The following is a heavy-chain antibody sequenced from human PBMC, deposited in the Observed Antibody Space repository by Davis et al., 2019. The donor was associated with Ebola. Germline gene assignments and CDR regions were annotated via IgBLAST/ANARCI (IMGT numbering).Heavy chain of an antibody. D-gene: IGHD6-13*01. CDR2: FDPEGGET. CDR3: ATVELLYSSSYFQFDY. V-gene: IGHV1-24*01. Sequence: ASVKVSCKVSGYTLTELSMHWVRQTPGNGLEWMGGFDPEGGETFYAQQFQGRVTMTEDTSTDTAYMELSSLRSEDTAVYYCATVELLYSSSYFQFDYWGQGTLVTVSS. J-gene: IGHJ4*02. CDR1: GYTLTELS.